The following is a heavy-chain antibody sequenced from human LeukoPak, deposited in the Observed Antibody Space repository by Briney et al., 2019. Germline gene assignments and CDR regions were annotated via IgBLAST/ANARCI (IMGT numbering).Heavy chain of an antibody. J-gene: IGHJ3*02. CDR1: GFTVSSNY. D-gene: IGHD3-22*01. Sequence: GGSLRLSCAASGFTVSSNYMSWVRQAPGKGLEWVSVIYSGGSTYYADSVKGRFTISRDNSKNTLYLQMNSLRAEDTAVYYCARDFVSHYYDSSYAFDIWGQGTMVTVSS. CDR3: ARDFVSHYYDSSYAFDI. CDR2: IYSGGST. V-gene: IGHV3-53*01.